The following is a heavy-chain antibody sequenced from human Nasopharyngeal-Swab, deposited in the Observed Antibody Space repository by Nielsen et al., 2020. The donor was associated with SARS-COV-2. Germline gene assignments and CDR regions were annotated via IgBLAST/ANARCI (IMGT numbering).Heavy chain of an antibody. CDR2: MSSHSRAI. CDR1: GFTFSSNS. V-gene: IGHV3-48*04. D-gene: IGHD6-13*01. J-gene: IGHJ4*02. Sequence: GESLKIPCAASGFTFSSNSMNWVRQAPGKGLEWLSYMSSHSRAIFYADSVKGRFTISRDNTKNFLYLDMNSLRVEDTAVYYCARDRWPAAANIFLDSWGQGTPVTVSS. CDR3: ARDRWPAAANIFLDS.